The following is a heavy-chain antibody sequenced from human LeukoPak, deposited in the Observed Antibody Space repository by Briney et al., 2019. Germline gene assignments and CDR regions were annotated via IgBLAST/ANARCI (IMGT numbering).Heavy chain of an antibody. CDR1: GFPFSTYS. J-gene: IGHJ4*02. V-gene: IGHV3-48*04. Sequence: GGSLRLSCAASGFPFSTYSMNWVRQAPGKGLEWVSSISGRSSTIYYADSVKGRFTISRDNAKNSLYLQMNSLRAEDTAVYYCARSSAVAQGGFDYWGQGTLVTVSS. CDR2: ISGRSSTI. CDR3: ARSSAVAQGGFDY. D-gene: IGHD6-19*01.